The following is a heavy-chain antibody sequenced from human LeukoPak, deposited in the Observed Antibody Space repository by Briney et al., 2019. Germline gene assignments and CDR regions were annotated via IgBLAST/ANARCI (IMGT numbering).Heavy chain of an antibody. CDR1: GGSISSGGYY. J-gene: IGHJ6*03. V-gene: IGHV4-31*03. D-gene: IGHD4-11*01. Sequence: PSQTLSLTCTVSGGSISSGGYYWSWIRQHPGKGLEWIGYIYYSGSTYYNPSLKSRVTISVDTSKNQFSLKLSSVTAADTAVYYCARVVVPYDSNYPYYYYYYMDVWGKGTTVTVSS. CDR2: IYYSGST. CDR3: ARVVVPYDSNYPYYYYYYMDV.